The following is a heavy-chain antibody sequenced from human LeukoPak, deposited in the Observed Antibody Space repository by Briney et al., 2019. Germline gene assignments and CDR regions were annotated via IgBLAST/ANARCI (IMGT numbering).Heavy chain of an antibody. D-gene: IGHD5-24*01. CDR2: VYYSGST. V-gene: IGHV4-59*01. CDR1: GGSISSYY. CDR3: AGRLWRRDGYNLSAFDI. J-gene: IGHJ3*02. Sequence: PSETLSLTCTVSGGSISSYYWSWLRQPPGKGLEWIGHVYYSGSTNYNPSLKSRVTISVDTSKNQFSLKLSSVTAADTAVYYCAGRLWRRDGYNLSAFDIWGQGTMVTVSS.